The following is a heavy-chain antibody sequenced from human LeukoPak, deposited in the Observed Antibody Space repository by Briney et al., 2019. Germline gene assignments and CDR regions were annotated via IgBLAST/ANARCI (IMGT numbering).Heavy chain of an antibody. D-gene: IGHD7-27*01. Sequence: SETLSLTCTVSGGSISSSSYYWGWIRQPPGKGLEWIGSIYYSGSTYYNPSFKSRVTISVDTSKDQFSLKLSSVTAADTAVYYCARPMGTWFDPWGQGTLVTVSS. J-gene: IGHJ5*02. CDR3: ARPMGTWFDP. CDR2: IYYSGST. V-gene: IGHV4-39*01. CDR1: GGSISSSSYY.